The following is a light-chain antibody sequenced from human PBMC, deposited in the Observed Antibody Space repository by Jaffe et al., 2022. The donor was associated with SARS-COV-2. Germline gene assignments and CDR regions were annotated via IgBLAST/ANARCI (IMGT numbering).Light chain of an antibody. V-gene: IGKV3-11*01. CDR2: DAS. CDR1: QSVNSY. J-gene: IGKJ4*01. CDR3: QQRSNWPLT. Sequence: IVLTQSPATLSLSPGERATLSCRASQSVNSYLAWYQQKPGQAPRLLIYDASIRATAIPARFSGSGSGTGFTLTISSLEPEDFAVYYCQQRSNWPLTFGGGTKVEIK.